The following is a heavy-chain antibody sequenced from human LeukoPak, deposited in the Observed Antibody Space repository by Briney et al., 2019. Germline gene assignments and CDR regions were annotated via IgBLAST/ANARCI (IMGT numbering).Heavy chain of an antibody. J-gene: IGHJ6*03. V-gene: IGHV4-30-2*01. CDR3: AGDPQGLEPGYYMDV. CDR1: GGSISSGGYY. CDR2: IYHSGST. Sequence: SETLSLTCTVSGGSISSGGYYWSWIRQPPGKGLEWIGYIYHSGSTYYNPSLKSRVTISVDRSKNQFSLKPSSVTAADTAVYYCAGDPQGLEPGYYMDVWGKGTTVTVSS. D-gene: IGHD1-1*01.